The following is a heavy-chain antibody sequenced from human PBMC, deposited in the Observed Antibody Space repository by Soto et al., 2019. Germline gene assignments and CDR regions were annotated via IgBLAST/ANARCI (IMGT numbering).Heavy chain of an antibody. D-gene: IGHD3-16*01. V-gene: IGHV3-23*01. Sequence: EVQLLESGGDLVQPGGSLRLSCAASGFTFGSYAMNWLRQAPGRGLECVSLISGSGRSTYYADSVKGRFTVSRDNSKNTQYLQMNSLRAEDTALYYSANFRGPSYSYYSMDVWGKGTLVTVSS. CDR1: GFTFGSYA. J-gene: IGHJ6*03. CDR2: ISGSGRST. CDR3: ANFRGPSYSYYSMDV.